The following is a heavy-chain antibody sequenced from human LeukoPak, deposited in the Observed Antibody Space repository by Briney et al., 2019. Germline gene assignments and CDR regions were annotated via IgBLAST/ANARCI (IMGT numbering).Heavy chain of an antibody. CDR1: GSIVGSNH. Sequence: GGSLRLSCAASGSIVGSNHMSWVRQAPGKGLEWVSVIYSGGDTYYADSVKGRFTISRDNSKNTLYLHMNSLRAEDTAVYYCARVVGGSSRSFDYWGQGTLVTVSS. CDR2: IYSGGDT. D-gene: IGHD1-26*01. V-gene: IGHV3-53*01. J-gene: IGHJ4*02. CDR3: ARVVGGSSRSFDY.